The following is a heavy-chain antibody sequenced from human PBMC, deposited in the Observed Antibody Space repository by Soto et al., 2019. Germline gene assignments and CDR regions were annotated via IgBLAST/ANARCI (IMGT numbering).Heavy chain of an antibody. CDR2: IYYSGST. V-gene: IGHV4-59*01. CDR3: ARDSFQGVRAESGSWGYGMDV. CDR1: GGSISSYY. Sequence: QVQLQESGPGLVKPSETLSLTCTVSGGSISSYYWSWIRQPPGKGLEWIGYIYYSGSTNYNPSLKRRVTLAVDTSKNQFSLKLSSVTAADTAVYYCARDSFQGVRAESGSWGYGMDVWGQGTTVTVSS. D-gene: IGHD3-3*01. J-gene: IGHJ6*02.